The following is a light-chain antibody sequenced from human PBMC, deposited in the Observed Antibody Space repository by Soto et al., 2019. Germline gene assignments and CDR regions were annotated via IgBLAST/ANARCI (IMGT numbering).Light chain of an antibody. CDR3: QQGNSLSIT. J-gene: IGKJ5*01. CDR1: QDIGTR. V-gene: IGKV1-12*01. CDR2: AAS. Sequence: DILMTQSPSSVSASVGDRVIISCRANQDIGTRLAWYQQRPGKAPTLLIYAASSLQSGVPSRFSGGGSGTDFTLNIGGLQPEYVGTYYCQQGNSLSITFGQGTRLETK.